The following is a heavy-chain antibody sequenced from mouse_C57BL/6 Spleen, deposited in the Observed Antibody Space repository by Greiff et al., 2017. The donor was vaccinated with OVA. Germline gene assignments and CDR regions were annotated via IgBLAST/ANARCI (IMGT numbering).Heavy chain of an antibody. CDR2: IYPGSGST. V-gene: IGHV1-55*01. CDR1: GYTFTSYW. CDR3: ASSSTMEAWFAY. Sequence: VQLQQPGAELVKPGASVKMSCKASGYTFTSYWITWVKQRPGQGLEWIGDIYPGSGSTNYNEKFKSKATLTVDTSSSTAYMQLSSLTSEDSAVYYGASSSTMEAWFAYWGQGTLVTVSA. J-gene: IGHJ3*01. D-gene: IGHD2-1*01.